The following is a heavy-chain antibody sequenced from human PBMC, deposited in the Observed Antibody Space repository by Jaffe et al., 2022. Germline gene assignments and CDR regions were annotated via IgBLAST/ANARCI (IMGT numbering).Heavy chain of an antibody. V-gene: IGHV3-9*01. CDR3: VKDIFNDYLWGSPREGYFDH. CDR2: ISWNSDRI. D-gene: IGHD3-16*01. Sequence: EVQLVESGGGLAQPGRSLRLSCAASGFTFEDYAMYWIRHVPGKGLEWVSGISWNSDRIEYADSVRGRFTISRDNAKKTLFLYMNSLRAEDTAYYYCVKDIFNDYLWGSPREGYFDHWGQGTLVTVSS. CDR1: GFTFEDYA. J-gene: IGHJ4*02.